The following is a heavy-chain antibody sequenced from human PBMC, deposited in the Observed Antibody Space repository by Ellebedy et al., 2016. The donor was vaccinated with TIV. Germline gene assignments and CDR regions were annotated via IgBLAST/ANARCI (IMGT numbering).Heavy chain of an antibody. CDR2: IIPIFGTA. Sequence: AASVKVSCKASGYTFTNYGISWVRQAPGQGLEWMGGIIPIFGTANYAQKFRGRVTITADESTSAAYMDLSSLRYEDTAVYYCARAESGGYAWDYWGQGTLVTVSS. CDR1: GYTFTNYG. CDR3: ARAESGGYAWDY. J-gene: IGHJ4*02. D-gene: IGHD5-12*01. V-gene: IGHV1-69*13.